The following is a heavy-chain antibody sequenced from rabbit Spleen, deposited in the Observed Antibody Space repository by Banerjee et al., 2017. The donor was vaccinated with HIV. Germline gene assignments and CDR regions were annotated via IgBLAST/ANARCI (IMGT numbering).Heavy chain of an antibody. CDR1: GFSFSYSDY. CDR3: ARDLPEIIGWNFGF. D-gene: IGHD1-1*01. Sequence: QSLEESGGDLVKPGASLTLTCTASGFSFSYSDYMCWVRQPPGKGLEWIGCINTITGKTVYATWAKGRFTISRASSTTVFLQMTSLTAADTATYFCARDLPEIIGWNFGFWGPGTLVTVS. J-gene: IGHJ3*01. CDR2: INTITGKT. V-gene: IGHV1S40*01.